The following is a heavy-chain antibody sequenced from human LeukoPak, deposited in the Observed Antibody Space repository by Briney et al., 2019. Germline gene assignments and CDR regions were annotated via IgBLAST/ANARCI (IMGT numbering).Heavy chain of an antibody. CDR3: ASTDIVVVPAAMVSYYYMDV. CDR2: INHSGST. Sequence: SETLSLTCAVYGGSFSDYYWIWIRQPPGKGLEWIGEINHSGSTNYNPSLKSRVIISVDTSKNQFSLKLRSVTAADPAVYCCASTDIVVVPAAMVSYYYMDVWGKGTTVTVSS. J-gene: IGHJ6*03. V-gene: IGHV4-34*01. CDR1: GGSFSDYY. D-gene: IGHD2-2*01.